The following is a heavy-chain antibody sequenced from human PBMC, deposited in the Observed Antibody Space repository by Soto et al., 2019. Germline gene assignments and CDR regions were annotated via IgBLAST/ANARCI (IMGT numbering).Heavy chain of an antibody. J-gene: IGHJ4*02. CDR2: MNPNSGHT. CDR3: ASDMSTT. D-gene: IGHD3-16*01. CDR1: GYTFTSHD. V-gene: IGHV1-8*01. Sequence: QVQLVQSGAEVKKPRASVKVSCKASGYTFTSHDINWMRQTTGQGLEWMGWMNPNSGHTNYAQKFLGRVTMTRDTSISTAYMELTNLRSEDTAIYYCASDMSTTWGQGTLVTVSS.